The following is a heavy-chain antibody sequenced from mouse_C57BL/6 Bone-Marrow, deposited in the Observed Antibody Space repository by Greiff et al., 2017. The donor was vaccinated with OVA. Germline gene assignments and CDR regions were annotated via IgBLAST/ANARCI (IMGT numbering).Heavy chain of an antibody. J-gene: IGHJ2*01. CDR1: GYTFTDYY. Sequence: VQLQQSGPELVKPGASVKISCKASGYTFTDYYMNWVKQSHGKSLEWIGDINPNNGGTSYNQKFKGKATLTVDKSSSTAYMELRSLTSEDSAVYYCARFARDYWGQGTTLTVSS. V-gene: IGHV1-26*01. CDR2: INPNNGGT. CDR3: ARFARDY.